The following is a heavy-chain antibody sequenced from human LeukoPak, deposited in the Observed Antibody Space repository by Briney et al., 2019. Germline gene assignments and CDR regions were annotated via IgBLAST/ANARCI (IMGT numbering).Heavy chain of an antibody. CDR1: GGSISNYY. D-gene: IGHD3-10*01. J-gene: IGHJ4*02. CDR3: ARRRGDYGSGELDY. V-gene: IGHV4-4*07. Sequence: SETLSLTCTVSGGSISNYYWSWIRQPAGKGLEWIGRIYSSGSTDYNPSLKSRVTMSVDTSKNQFSLNLRSVTAADTAVYYCARRRGDYGSGELDYWGQGTLVTVSS. CDR2: IYSSGST.